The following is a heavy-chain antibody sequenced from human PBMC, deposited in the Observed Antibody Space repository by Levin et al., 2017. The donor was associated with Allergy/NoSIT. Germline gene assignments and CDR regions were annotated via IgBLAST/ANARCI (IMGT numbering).Heavy chain of an antibody. CDR2: FDPEDGET. CDR1: GYTLTELS. Sequence: GESLKISCKVSGYTLTELSMHWVRQAPGKGLEWMGGFDPEDGETIYAQKFQGRVTMTEDTSTDTAYMELSSLRSEDTAVYYCATECTSCPYYYYYYGMDVWGQGTTVTVSS. D-gene: IGHD2-2*01. V-gene: IGHV1-24*01. CDR3: ATECTSCPYYYYYYGMDV. J-gene: IGHJ6*02.